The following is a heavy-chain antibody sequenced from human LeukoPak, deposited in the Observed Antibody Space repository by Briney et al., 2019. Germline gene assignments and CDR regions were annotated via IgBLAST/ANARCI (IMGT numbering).Heavy chain of an antibody. D-gene: IGHD1-1*01. J-gene: IGHJ4*02. Sequence: GGSLRLSCAASGFTFSSYAMSWVRQAPGKGLEWVSAISGSGGSTYYADSVKGRFTISRDNSKNTLYLQMNSLRPEDTAKYYCAKDFNWYTEYWGQGTLVTVSS. CDR1: GFTFSSYA. CDR3: AKDFNWYTEY. V-gene: IGHV3-23*01. CDR2: ISGSGGST.